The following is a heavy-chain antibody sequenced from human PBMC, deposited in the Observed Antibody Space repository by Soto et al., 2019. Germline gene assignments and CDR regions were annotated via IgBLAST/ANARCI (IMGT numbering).Heavy chain of an antibody. Sequence: PGGSLRLSCSASGFTFSIYGMHWVRQAPGKGLEWVAVISYDGSNKYYADSVKGRFTISRDNSKNTLYLQMNSLRAEDTAVYYCAKGADSSGYYYFDYWGQGTLVTVSS. CDR1: GFTFSIYG. D-gene: IGHD3-22*01. CDR2: ISYDGSNK. J-gene: IGHJ4*02. V-gene: IGHV3-30*18. CDR3: AKGADSSGYYYFDY.